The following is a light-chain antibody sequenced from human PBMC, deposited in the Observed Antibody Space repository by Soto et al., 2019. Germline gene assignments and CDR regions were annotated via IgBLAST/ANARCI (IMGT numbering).Light chain of an antibody. CDR3: QQSNNWPLS. CDR2: GAS. V-gene: IGKV3-15*01. CDR1: QSVNSR. J-gene: IGKJ4*01. Sequence: EVVMTQSPATLSVSPGDRVTLSCRASQSVNSRLAWYQQNPGQPPRLLIYGASTRATDIPARFSGSGSGTEFTLTISSLQSEDFGVYYCQQSNNWPLSFGGGTKVDIK.